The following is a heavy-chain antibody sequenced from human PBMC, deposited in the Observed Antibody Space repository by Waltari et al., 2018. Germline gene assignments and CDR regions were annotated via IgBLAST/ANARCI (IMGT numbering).Heavy chain of an antibody. CDR1: GDSMNSNNW. Sequence: QVQLQESGPRLVKPSGTLSLTCTVSGDSMNSNNWWSWVRQSPEPGLEWIGQSHRSGKTNYNPSLASRVSISIDTANNQLSLLVTSTTAADTAVYYCARDRGRGLYLDSWGQGTLVTVSP. CDR2: SHRSGKT. J-gene: IGHJ4*02. CDR3: ARDRGRGLYLDS. V-gene: IGHV4-4*02. D-gene: IGHD2-15*01.